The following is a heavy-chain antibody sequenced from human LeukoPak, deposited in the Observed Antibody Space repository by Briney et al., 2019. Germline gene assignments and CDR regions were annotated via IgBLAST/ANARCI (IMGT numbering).Heavy chain of an antibody. CDR1: GFTFGDYA. D-gene: IGHD6-19*01. CDR2: IRSKGYGGTT. V-gene: IGHV3-49*03. Sequence: GGSLRLSCTASGFTFGDYAMSWSRQAPGKGLECVGFIRSKGYGGTTEYAASVKGRFTISRDDSKSIAYLQMNSLKTEDTAVYYCTASSGWYYFDYWGQGTLVTVSS. CDR3: TASSGWYYFDY. J-gene: IGHJ4*02.